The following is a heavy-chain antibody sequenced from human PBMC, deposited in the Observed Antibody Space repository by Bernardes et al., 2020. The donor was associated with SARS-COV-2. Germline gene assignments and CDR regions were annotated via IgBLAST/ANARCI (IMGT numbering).Heavy chain of an antibody. V-gene: IGHV1-3*01. D-gene: IGHD3-16*01. CDR3: ARGGAFSRACNWFDH. CDR1: VYTFTSYA. J-gene: IGHJ5*02. CDR2: INAGNGNT. Sequence: ASVTVSCKASVYTFTSYAMHWVRQAPGHRLEWMGWINAGNGNTKYSQKFQGRVTITRDTSASTAYMELSSLRSEDTAVYYCARGGAFSRACNWFDHWGQGTLVTVCS.